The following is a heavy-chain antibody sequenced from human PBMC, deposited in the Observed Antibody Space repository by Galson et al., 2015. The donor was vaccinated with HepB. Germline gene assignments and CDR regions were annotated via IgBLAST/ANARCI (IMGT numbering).Heavy chain of an antibody. CDR2: IYYSGST. CDR3: ARVLYYYDSSGYISDY. CDR1: GGSISSYY. Sequence: SETLSLTCTVSGGSISSYYWSWIRQPPGKGLEWIGYIYYSGSTNYNPSLKSRVTISVDTSKNQFSPKLSSVTAADTAAYYCARVLYYYDSSGYISDYWGQGTLVTVSS. V-gene: IGHV4-59*01. J-gene: IGHJ4*02. D-gene: IGHD3-22*01.